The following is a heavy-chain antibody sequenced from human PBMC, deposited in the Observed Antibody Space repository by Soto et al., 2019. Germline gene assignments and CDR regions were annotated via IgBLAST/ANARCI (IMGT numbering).Heavy chain of an antibody. D-gene: IGHD2-2*01. CDR2: ISSSGGSL. CDR1: GFTFSTYS. Sequence: EVQLVESGGGLVKPGGSLRLSCAASGFTFSTYSMNWVRQAPGKGLEWISSISSSGGSLSHAESVKGRFTISRDNAKNSLYLQMDSLRAEDTAVYHCARGRSINTNMDYWGQGTLVTVSS. J-gene: IGHJ4*02. CDR3: ARGRSINTNMDY. V-gene: IGHV3-21*01.